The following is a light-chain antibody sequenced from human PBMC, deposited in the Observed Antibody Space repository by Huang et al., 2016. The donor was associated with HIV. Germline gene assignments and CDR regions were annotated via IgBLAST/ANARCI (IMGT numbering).Light chain of an antibody. J-gene: IGKJ1*01. CDR1: QSVLKTSNNKNC. V-gene: IGKV4-1*01. Sequence: DIVVTQSPDSLALSLGGRAAINCTASQSVLKTSNNKNCVSWYQLKPGQPPKFLIYWASRRESGVPDRFSGSGSGRDFTLTIASLQAEDVAVYYCHQYYDTPQTFGQGTKVEVK. CDR3: HQYYDTPQT. CDR2: WAS.